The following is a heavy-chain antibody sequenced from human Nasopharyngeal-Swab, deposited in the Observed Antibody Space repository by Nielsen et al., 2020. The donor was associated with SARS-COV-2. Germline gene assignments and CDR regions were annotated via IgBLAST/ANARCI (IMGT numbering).Heavy chain of an antibody. CDR1: GGSISSSNW. D-gene: IGHD6-6*01. J-gene: IGHJ6*02. V-gene: IGHV4-4*02. Sequence: SETLSLTCAVSGGSISSSNWWSWVRQPPGKGLEWIGEIYHSGSTNYNPSLKSRVTISVDKSKNQFSLKLSSVTAADTAVYYCARHPRGSSSHYYYGMDVWGQGTTVTVSS. CDR2: IYHSGST. CDR3: ARHPRGSSSHYYYGMDV.